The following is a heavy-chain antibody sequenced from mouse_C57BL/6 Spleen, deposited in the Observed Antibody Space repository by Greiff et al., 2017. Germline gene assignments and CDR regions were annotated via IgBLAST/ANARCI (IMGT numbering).Heavy chain of an antibody. J-gene: IGHJ4*01. V-gene: IGHV1-4*01. CDR3: ARSGITTVVGYAMDY. CDR1: GYTFTSYT. CDR2: INPSSGYT. Sequence: QVQLQQSGAELARPGASVKMSCKASGYTFTSYTMHWVKQRPGQGLEWIGYINPSSGYTKYNQKFKDKATLTADKSSSTAYMQLSSLTSEDSAVYYCARSGITTVVGYAMDYWGQGTSVTVSS. D-gene: IGHD1-1*01.